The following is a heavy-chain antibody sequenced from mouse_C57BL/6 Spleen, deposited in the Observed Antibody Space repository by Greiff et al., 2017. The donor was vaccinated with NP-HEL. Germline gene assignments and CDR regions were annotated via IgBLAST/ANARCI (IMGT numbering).Heavy chain of an antibody. V-gene: IGHV3-6*01. D-gene: IGHD1-1*01. CDR2: ISYDGSN. Sequence: VQLKESGPGLVKPSQSLSLTCSVTGYSITSGYYWNWIRQFPGNKLEWMGYISYDGSNNYNPSLKNRISITRDTSKNQFFLKLNSVTTEDTATYYCARDYYGSPARFAYWGQGTLVTVSA. CDR1: GYSITSGYY. J-gene: IGHJ3*01. CDR3: ARDYYGSPARFAY.